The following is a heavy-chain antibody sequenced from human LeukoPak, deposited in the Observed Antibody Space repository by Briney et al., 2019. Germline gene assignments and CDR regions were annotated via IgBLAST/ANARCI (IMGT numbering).Heavy chain of an antibody. CDR1: GFTFSTYT. CDR3: AKYGDILTGYPYYFDY. V-gene: IGHV3-30*04. Sequence: HPGGSLRLSCAASGFTFSTYTIHWVRQAPGKGLEWVAVISYDGSNKYYADSVKGRFTISRDNSKNTLYLQMNSLRAEDTAVYYCAKYGDILTGYPYYFDYWGQGTLVTVSS. CDR2: ISYDGSNK. J-gene: IGHJ4*02. D-gene: IGHD3-9*01.